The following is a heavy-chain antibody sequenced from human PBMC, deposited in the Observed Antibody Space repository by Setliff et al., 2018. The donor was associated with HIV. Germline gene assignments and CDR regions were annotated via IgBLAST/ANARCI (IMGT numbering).Heavy chain of an antibody. J-gene: IGHJ6*03. Sequence: SVKVSCKASGDSFSNYAISWVRQAPGQGLEWMGQIVPIFGTPSYAQKFQGRVTITADESTNTALMELGSLRSDDTAVYYCATDPQKGGYYYYYMDVWGKGTTVTSP. V-gene: IGHV1-69*13. CDR1: GDSFSNYA. CDR3: ATDPQKGGYYYYYMDV. D-gene: IGHD2-15*01. CDR2: IVPIFGTP.